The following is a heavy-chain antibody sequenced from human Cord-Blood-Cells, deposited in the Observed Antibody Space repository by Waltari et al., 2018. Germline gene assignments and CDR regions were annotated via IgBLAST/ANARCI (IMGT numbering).Heavy chain of an antibody. CDR1: GGTFRSYA. V-gene: IGHV1-69*01. Sequence: QVQLVQSGAEVKKPGSSVKVSCKASGGTFRSYALSWVRQAPGQGLEGMGGIIPIFGTANYAQKFQGRVTITADESTSTAYMELSSLRSEDTAVYYCARALVVPAAYFDCWGQGTLVTVSS. CDR2: IIPIFGTA. D-gene: IGHD2-2*01. CDR3: ARALVVPAAYFDC. J-gene: IGHJ4*02.